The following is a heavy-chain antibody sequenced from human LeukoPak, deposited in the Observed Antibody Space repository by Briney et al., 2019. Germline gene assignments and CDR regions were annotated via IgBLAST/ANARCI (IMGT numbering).Heavy chain of an antibody. J-gene: IGHJ4*02. V-gene: IGHV3-7*01. Sequence: PGGSLRLSCAASGFTFSSYWMSWVRQAPGKGREWVANIKQDGSEKYYVDSVKGRFTISRANAKNSLYLQMNSLRAEDTAVYYCARLPKDFPFDYWGQGTLVTVSS. CDR1: GFTFSSYW. D-gene: IGHD1-26*01. CDR3: ARLPKDFPFDY. CDR2: IKQDGSEK.